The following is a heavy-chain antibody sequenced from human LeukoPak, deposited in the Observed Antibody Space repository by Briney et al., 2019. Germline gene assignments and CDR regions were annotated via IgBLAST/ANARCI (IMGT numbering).Heavy chain of an antibody. J-gene: IGHJ1*01. Sequence: PGGSLRLSXAASGFTVSSNYMSWVRQAPGKGLEWVSVIYSGGSTYYADSVKGRFTISRDNSKNTLYLQMNSLRAEDTAVYYCARSYGDYAPFQHWGQGTLVTVSS. CDR3: ARSYGDYAPFQH. D-gene: IGHD4-17*01. CDR1: GFTVSSNY. V-gene: IGHV3-53*01. CDR2: IYSGGST.